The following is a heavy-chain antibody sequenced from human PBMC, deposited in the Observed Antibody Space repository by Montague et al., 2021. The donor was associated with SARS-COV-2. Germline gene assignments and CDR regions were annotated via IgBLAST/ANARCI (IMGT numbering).Heavy chain of an antibody. V-gene: IGHV4-34*01. D-gene: IGHD3-22*01. Sequence: SETLSLTCAVYGGSFGDDHWSWVRQPPGKGLGRNGDIKQSGRTNXXPTLKVRVTITVDTSKNQFSLKVTSLTAADTAVDFCARGHLSVSMIVVVFTSASYYFDYWGQGAQVTVSS. CDR2: IKQSGRT. CDR1: GGSFGDDH. J-gene: IGHJ4*02. CDR3: ARGHLSVSMIVVVFTSASYYFDY.